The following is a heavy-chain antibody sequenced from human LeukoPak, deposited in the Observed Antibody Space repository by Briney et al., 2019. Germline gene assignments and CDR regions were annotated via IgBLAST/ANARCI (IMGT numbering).Heavy chain of an antibody. CDR2: IKQDGSVQ. CDR3: ARDFFPIVDSTWYEIGY. Sequence: PGGSLRLSCAASGFTFSSFWMSWVRQAPGKGLEWVANIKQDGSVQYYVDSVKGRFTISRDNAKNSLYLQMNSLRAEDTAVYYCARDFFPIVDSTWYEIGYWGQGTLVTVSS. CDR1: GFTFSSFW. V-gene: IGHV3-7*01. D-gene: IGHD6-13*01. J-gene: IGHJ4*02.